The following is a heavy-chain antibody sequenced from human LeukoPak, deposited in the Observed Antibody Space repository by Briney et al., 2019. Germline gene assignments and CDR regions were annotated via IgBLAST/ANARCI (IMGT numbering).Heavy chain of an antibody. V-gene: IGHV3-23*01. CDR3: AKDDAWLRFGE. J-gene: IGHJ4*02. CDR2: ISPSGDIT. CDR1: GFIFSSHG. D-gene: IGHD3-10*01. Sequence: GGSLRLSCAASGFIFSSHGMNWVRQAPGKWLEWVSGISPSGDITYYADSVKGRFTISRDNSKNTVYLQMNGLRAEDTAVYYCAKDDAWLRFGEWSQGTLVTVSS.